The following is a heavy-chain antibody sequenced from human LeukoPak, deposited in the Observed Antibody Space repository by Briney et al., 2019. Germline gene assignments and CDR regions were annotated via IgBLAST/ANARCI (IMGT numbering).Heavy chain of an antibody. Sequence: GGSLRLSCAASGFTFSSYSMNWVRQAPGKGLEWVSSISSSSSYIYYADSVKGRFTISRDNAKNSLYLQMNSLRAEDTAVYYCARDRWPIVGAIGYYYMDVWGKGTTVTISS. V-gene: IGHV3-21*01. CDR2: ISSSSSYI. CDR3: ARDRWPIVGAIGYYYMDV. D-gene: IGHD1-26*01. CDR1: GFTFSSYS. J-gene: IGHJ6*03.